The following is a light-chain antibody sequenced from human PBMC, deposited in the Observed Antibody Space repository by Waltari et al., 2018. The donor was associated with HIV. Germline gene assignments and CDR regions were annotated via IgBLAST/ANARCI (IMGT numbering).Light chain of an antibody. CDR1: SSTIAPQN. Sequence: HSVLPQPPSVYAAPGQKLTRSRSARSSTIAPQNVSSSQHLPGTAPQRLIYNTNKRPSGIADRFSGSKSGTSATLGITGLQTGDEADYYCGTWDSSLNSWEFGGGTKVTVL. J-gene: IGLJ3*02. V-gene: IGLV1-51*01. CDR3: GTWDSSLNSWE. CDR2: NTN.